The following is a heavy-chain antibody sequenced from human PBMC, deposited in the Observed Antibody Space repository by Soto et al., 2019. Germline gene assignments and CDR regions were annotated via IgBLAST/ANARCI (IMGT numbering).Heavy chain of an antibody. D-gene: IGHD6-19*01. CDR1: GFTFSSYA. CDR3: ARDQRVAGIAPIDY. CDR2: ISYDGSNK. J-gene: IGHJ4*02. V-gene: IGHV3-30-3*01. Sequence: VGSLRLSCAASGFTFSSYAMHWVRQAPGKGLEWVAVISYDGSNKYYADSVKGRFTISRDNSKSTLYLQMNSLRAEDTAVYYCARDQRVAGIAPIDYWGQGTLVTVSS.